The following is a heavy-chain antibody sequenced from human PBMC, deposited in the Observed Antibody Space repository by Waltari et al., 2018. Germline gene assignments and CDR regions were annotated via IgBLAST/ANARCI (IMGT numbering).Heavy chain of an antibody. CDR1: GFTFSSFA. CDR2: VSGTGGLK. Sequence: EVQLLQSGGGLVQPGGSLKLSCVASGFTFSSFAMGWVRQAPGKGLGWVSGVSGTGGLKYYAGSVKGRFTISRDNAKNTVYLEISSLRADDTAVYYCAKPARGVIEDWFDSWGQGSLVSVSS. D-gene: IGHD3-10*01. V-gene: IGHV3-23*01. CDR3: AKPARGVIEDWFDS. J-gene: IGHJ5*01.